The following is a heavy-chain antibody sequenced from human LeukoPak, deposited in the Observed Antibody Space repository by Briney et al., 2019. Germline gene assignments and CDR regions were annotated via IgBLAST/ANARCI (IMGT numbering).Heavy chain of an antibody. CDR3: AKDHSGGTHFDY. V-gene: IGHV3-9*01. D-gene: IGHD1-1*01. CDR1: GFTFDDYA. Sequence: GGSLRLSCAASGFTFDDYAMHWVRQAPGKGLEWVSSINWNSDTMGYADSVKGRFTISRDNAKNSLYLQMNSLRAEDTALYYCAKDHSGGTHFDYWGQGTLVTVSS. CDR2: INWNSDTM. J-gene: IGHJ4*02.